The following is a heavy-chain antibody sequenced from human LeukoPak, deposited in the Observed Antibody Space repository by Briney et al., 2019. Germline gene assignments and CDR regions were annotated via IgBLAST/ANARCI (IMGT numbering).Heavy chain of an antibody. CDR2: VNRDGSET. CDR1: GFALSSHW. Sequence: GGSLRLSCAASGFALSSHWMAWVRQVPGRGPEGVANVNRDGSETYYLDSVKGRFTISKDNAKNSLYLQMNSLRAEDTALYHCARNNGMDVWGQGTTVIVSS. J-gene: IGHJ6*02. V-gene: IGHV3-7*03. CDR3: ARNNGMDV.